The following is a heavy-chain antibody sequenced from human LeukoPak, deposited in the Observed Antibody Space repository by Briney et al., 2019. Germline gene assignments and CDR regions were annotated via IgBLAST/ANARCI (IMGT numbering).Heavy chain of an antibody. Sequence: GGSLRLSCAASGFTFSSYGMHWVRQAPGKGLEWVAIISYDGSNKYYADSVKGRFTISRDNSKNTLYLQMNSLRAEDTAVYYCARWSRDAFDIWGQGTMVTVSS. CDR3: ARWSRDAFDI. J-gene: IGHJ3*02. V-gene: IGHV3-30*03. CDR2: ISYDGSNK. CDR1: GFTFSSYG.